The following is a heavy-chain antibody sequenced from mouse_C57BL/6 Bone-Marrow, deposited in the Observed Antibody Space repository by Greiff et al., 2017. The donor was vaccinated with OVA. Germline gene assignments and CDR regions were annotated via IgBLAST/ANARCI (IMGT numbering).Heavy chain of an antibody. CDR2: IYPGSGST. J-gene: IGHJ4*01. Sequence: VQLQQSGAELMKPGASVKLSCKATGYTFTGYWIEWVKQRPGQGLEWIGEIYPGSGSTNYNEKFKGKATFTADTSSNTAYMQLSSLTTEDSAIYYCARQRIYGSSSLNTMDYWGQGTSVTVSS. V-gene: IGHV1-9*01. CDR3: ARQRIYGSSSLNTMDY. CDR1: GYTFTGYW. D-gene: IGHD1-1*01.